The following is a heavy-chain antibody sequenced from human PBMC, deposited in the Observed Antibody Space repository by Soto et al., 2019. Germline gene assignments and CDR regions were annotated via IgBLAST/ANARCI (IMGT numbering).Heavy chain of an antibody. Sequence: QITLKESGPTLVKPTQTLTLTCTFSGFSLSTRGVGVGWIRQPPGKALEWLAIIYWDDDKRYSPSLKSRLTITKDTSKNQVVLTMTNMDPVDTAPYSWAHKGGGDRILDYWGQGTLVTVSS. CDR1: GFSLSTRGVG. J-gene: IGHJ4*02. V-gene: IGHV2-5*02. CDR2: IYWDDDK. D-gene: IGHD3-16*01. CDR3: AHKGGGDRILDY.